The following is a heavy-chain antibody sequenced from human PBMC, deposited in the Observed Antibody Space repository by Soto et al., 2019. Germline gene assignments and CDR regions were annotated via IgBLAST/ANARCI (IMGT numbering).Heavy chain of an antibody. CDR2: IYHSGST. CDR1: GGSISSGGYS. V-gene: IGHV4-30-2*01. Sequence: SETLCLTCAVSGGSISSGGYSWSWIRQPPGKGLEWIGYIYHSGSTYYNPSLKSRVTISVDRSKNQFSLKLSSVTAADAAVYYCARVPDRWGQGTLVTVSS. CDR3: ARVPDR. J-gene: IGHJ5*02. D-gene: IGHD2-2*01.